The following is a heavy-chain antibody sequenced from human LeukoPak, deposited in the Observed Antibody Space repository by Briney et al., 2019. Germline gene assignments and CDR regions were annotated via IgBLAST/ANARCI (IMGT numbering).Heavy chain of an antibody. D-gene: IGHD1-14*01. Sequence: GDSLRLSCAASGFTFTKYWMTWVRQAPGKGLEWVGNIKQDGSDKNYMDSVKGRFTISRDNTKNSVYLQMSSLRAEDTAVYYCAREVWGPEYXXXGXLVTVSS. CDR2: IKQDGSDK. V-gene: IGHV3-7*01. J-gene: IGHJ4*02. CDR3: AREVWGPEY. CDR1: GFTFTKYW.